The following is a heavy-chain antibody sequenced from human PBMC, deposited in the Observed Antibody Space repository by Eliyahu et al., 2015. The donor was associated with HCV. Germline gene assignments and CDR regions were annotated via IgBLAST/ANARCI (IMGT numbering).Heavy chain of an antibody. J-gene: IGHJ5*02. V-gene: IGHV4-61*02. Sequence: QVQLQESGPGLVKPSQTLSLTCTVSGGSISSGSYYWSWIRQPAGKGLEWIGRIYTSGSTNYNPSLKSRVTISVDTSKNQFSLKLSSVTAADTAVYYCAREGVIVGATRSFWFDPWGQGTLVTVSS. CDR2: IYTSGST. D-gene: IGHD1-26*01. CDR1: GGSISSGSYY. CDR3: AREGVIVGATRSFWFDP.